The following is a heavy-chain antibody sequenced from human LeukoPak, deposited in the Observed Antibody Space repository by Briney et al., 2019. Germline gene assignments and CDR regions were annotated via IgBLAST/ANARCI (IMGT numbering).Heavy chain of an antibody. Sequence: PSGGSLRLSCAASGFTFSSYSMNWVRQAPGKGLEWVSYISSSSSTIYYADSVKGRFTISRDNAKTSLYLQMSSLRAEDTAVYYCARSELWVASEFDYWGQGTLVTVSS. J-gene: IGHJ4*02. CDR3: ARSELWVASEFDY. CDR1: GFTFSSYS. D-gene: IGHD5-18*01. V-gene: IGHV3-48*01. CDR2: ISSSSSTI.